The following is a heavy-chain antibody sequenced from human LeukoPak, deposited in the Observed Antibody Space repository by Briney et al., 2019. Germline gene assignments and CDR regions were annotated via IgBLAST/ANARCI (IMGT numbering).Heavy chain of an antibody. Sequence: SETLSLTCTASGGSISSYYWSWIRQPAGKGLEWIGRIYTSGSTNYNPSLKSRVTMSVDTSKNQFSLKLSSVTAADTAVYYCARVSIAVAGNWFDPWVQGTLVTVSS. D-gene: IGHD6-19*01. CDR2: IYTSGST. CDR3: ARVSIAVAGNWFDP. V-gene: IGHV4-4*07. J-gene: IGHJ5*02. CDR1: GGSISSYY.